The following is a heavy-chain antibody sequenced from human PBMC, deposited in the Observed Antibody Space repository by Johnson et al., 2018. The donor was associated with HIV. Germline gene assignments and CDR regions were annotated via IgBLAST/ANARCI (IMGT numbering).Heavy chain of an antibody. CDR3: ARINVDTTFYRAFDI. CDR2: ISYDGSNK. V-gene: IGHV3-30-3*01. CDR1: GFTFSSYA. D-gene: IGHD5-18*01. J-gene: IGHJ3*02. Sequence: QMQLVESGGGVVQPGRSLRLSCAASGFTFSSYAMHWVRQAPGKGLEWVAVISYDGSNKYYADSVKGRFTISRDNSKNTLYLQMNSLRVEDTAVYYCARINVDTTFYRAFDIWGQGTMVTVSS.